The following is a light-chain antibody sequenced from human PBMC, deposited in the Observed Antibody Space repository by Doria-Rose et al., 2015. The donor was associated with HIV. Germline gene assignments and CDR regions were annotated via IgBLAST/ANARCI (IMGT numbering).Light chain of an antibody. CDR1: SRDIGAFDF. CDR3: TSYTDISTYV. J-gene: IGLJ1*01. V-gene: IGLV2-14*01. Sequence: QSVLIQPASVSGSPGQSITIPCTGTSRDIGAFDFVSWFQQHPDKAPKLIIYGVSNRPSGFSTRFSGSKSGNTASLTISGLQADDEADYYCTSYTDISTYVFGTGTKVTVL. CDR2: GVS.